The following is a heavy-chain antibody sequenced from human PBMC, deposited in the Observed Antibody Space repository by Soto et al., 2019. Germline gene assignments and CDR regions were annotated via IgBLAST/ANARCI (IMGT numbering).Heavy chain of an antibody. Sequence: SETLSLTCTVSGGALSGYYWTWIRQPAGKGLEWIGRIYSSGTTKYNPSLQSRVNMSLDTSKNQFSLRLTSVTAADTAVYYCARGQRFSDWFDPWGQGTLVTVSS. V-gene: IGHV4-4*07. J-gene: IGHJ5*02. D-gene: IGHD3-3*01. CDR1: GGALSGYY. CDR2: IYSSGTT. CDR3: ARGQRFSDWFDP.